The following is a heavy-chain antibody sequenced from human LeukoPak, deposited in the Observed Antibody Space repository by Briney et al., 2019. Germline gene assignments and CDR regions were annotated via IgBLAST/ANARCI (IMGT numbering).Heavy chain of an antibody. V-gene: IGHV3-74*01. CDR1: GFTFSSYW. CDR3: AIGMPAAMV. CDR2: INSDGSST. Sequence: GGSLRLSCVASGFTFSSYWMHWVRQAPGKGLVWVSRINSDGSSTIYADSVKGRFTISRDNAKNTLYLQMNSLRAEDTAVYYCAIGMPAAMVWGQGTLVTVSS. D-gene: IGHD2-2*01. J-gene: IGHJ4*02.